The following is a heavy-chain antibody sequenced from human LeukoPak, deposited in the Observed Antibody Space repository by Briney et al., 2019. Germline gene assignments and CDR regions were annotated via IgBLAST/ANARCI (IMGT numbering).Heavy chain of an antibody. Sequence: PGGSLRLSCAASGFTFSSYGMSWVRQAPGKGLEWVSAISGSGGSTYYADSVKGRFTISRDNSKNTLYLQMNSLRAEDTAVYYCAKDRHGGSGSYYKFDAFDIWGQGTMVTVSS. V-gene: IGHV3-23*01. CDR2: ISGSGGST. J-gene: IGHJ3*02. CDR1: GFTFSSYG. D-gene: IGHD3-10*01. CDR3: AKDRHGGSGSYYKFDAFDI.